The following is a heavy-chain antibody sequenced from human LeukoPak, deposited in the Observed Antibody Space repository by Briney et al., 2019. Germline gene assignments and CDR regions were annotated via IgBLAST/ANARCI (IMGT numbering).Heavy chain of an antibody. D-gene: IGHD6-13*01. Sequence: HAGRSLRLSCAASGFTFSSYGMHWVRQAPGKGLEWVAVISYDGSNKYYADSVKGRFTISRDNAKNSLYLQMNSLRAEDTAVYYCARAPSRKRGIYHPAYFQHWGQGTLVTVSS. CDR1: GFTFSSYG. J-gene: IGHJ1*01. V-gene: IGHV3-30*03. CDR2: ISYDGSNK. CDR3: ARAPSRKRGIYHPAYFQH.